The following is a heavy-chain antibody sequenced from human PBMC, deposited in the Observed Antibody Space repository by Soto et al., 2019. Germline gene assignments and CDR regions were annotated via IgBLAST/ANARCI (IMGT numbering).Heavy chain of an antibody. D-gene: IGHD7-27*01. CDR3: ARDAQTNWVREDGGLDI. CDR1: VFTFSSYS. J-gene: IGHJ3*02. V-gene: IGHV3-21*01. Sequence: GGSLRLSCAASVFTFSSYSMNWVRQAPGNRLEWVSSISSSISYIYYADSVKGRFTISRDNAKNSLYLQMNSLSAADMAVYYCARDAQTNWVREDGGLDIWGQGTRVTVSS. CDR2: ISSSISYI.